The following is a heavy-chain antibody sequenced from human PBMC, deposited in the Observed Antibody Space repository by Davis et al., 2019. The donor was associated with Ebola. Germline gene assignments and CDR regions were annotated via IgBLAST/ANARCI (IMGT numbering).Heavy chain of an antibody. CDR2: INHSGST. Sequence: SETLSLTCAVYGGSFSVSYWSWIRQPPGKGLEWIGEINHSGSTNYNPSLKSRVTISVDTSKNQFSLKLSSVTAADTAVYYCARVVFVAGATPSWYFDLWGRGTLVTVSP. V-gene: IGHV4-34*01. D-gene: IGHD2-15*01. CDR3: ARVVFVAGATPSWYFDL. CDR1: GGSFSVSY. J-gene: IGHJ2*01.